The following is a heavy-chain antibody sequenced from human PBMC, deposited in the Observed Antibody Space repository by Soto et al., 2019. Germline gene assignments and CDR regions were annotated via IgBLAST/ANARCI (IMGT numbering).Heavy chain of an antibody. J-gene: IGHJ4*02. CDR3: ARGDPYYYDSSGYYDTPFGY. CDR2: MNPNSGNP. D-gene: IGHD3-22*01. Sequence: ASVEVSCKASGYTFTSYDIHWVRQATGQGLEWMGWMNPNSGNPGYAQKFQGRVTMTRSTTIITAYIELSSLRSEDTAVYYGARGDPYYYDSSGYYDTPFGYRGQGTLVTVSA. CDR1: GYTFTSYD. V-gene: IGHV1-8*01.